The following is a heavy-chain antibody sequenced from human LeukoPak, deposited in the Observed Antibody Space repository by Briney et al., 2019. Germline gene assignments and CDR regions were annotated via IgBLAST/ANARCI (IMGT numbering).Heavy chain of an antibody. CDR1: GYTFTSNY. V-gene: IGHV1-69*13. Sequence: SVKVSCKASGYTFTSNYIHWVRQAPGQGLEWMGGIIPIFGTANYAQKFQGRVTITADESTSTAYMELSSLRSEDTAVYYCARLMYSSSYADYWGQGTLVTVSS. J-gene: IGHJ4*02. D-gene: IGHD6-6*01. CDR3: ARLMYSSSYADY. CDR2: IIPIFGTA.